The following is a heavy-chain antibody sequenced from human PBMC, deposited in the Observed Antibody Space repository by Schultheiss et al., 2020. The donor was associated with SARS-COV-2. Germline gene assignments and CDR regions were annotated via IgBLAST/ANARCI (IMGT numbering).Heavy chain of an antibody. J-gene: IGHJ4*02. CDR3: AKHSEAYSDSRSDY. V-gene: IGHV3-30*18. Sequence: GGSLRLSCAASGFTFSRYAMSWVRQAPGKGLEWVAVISYDGSNKYYADSVKGRFTISRDNSKNTLSLQMNSLRVDDTAVYYCAKHSEAYSDSRSDYWGQGTLVTVSS. D-gene: IGHD3-22*01. CDR2: ISYDGSNK. CDR1: GFTFSRYA.